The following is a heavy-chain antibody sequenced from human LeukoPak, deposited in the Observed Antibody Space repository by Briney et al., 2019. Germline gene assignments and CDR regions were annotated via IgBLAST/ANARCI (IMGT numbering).Heavy chain of an antibody. J-gene: IGHJ3*02. V-gene: IGHV3-7*03. D-gene: IGHD3-22*01. CDR1: GFIFSRDW. Sequence: SGGSLRLSCATSGFIFSRDWMTWVRQAPGKGPEWVANIKGDGSKKNLVDSVKGRLTISRDNAKNSLYLEMSSLRAEDTAVYYCARDSNPGDSSGYYDAFDIWGQGTKVTVSS. CDR2: IKGDGSKK. CDR3: ARDSNPGDSSGYYDAFDI.